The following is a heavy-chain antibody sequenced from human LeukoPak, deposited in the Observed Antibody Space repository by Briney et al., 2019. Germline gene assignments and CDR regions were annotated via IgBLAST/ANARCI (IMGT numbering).Heavy chain of an antibody. CDR3: ARDPALEY. CDR1: GFAFSSYA. J-gene: IGHJ4*02. V-gene: IGHV3-21*01. D-gene: IGHD5-24*01. Sequence: GGSLRLSCAASGFAFSSYAMSWVRQPPGKGLEWVSVISRRDDYTYYADSVKGRFTISRDNAKNSLYLQMNSLRDEDTAVYFCARDPALEYWGQGTLVTVSS. CDR2: ISRRDDYT.